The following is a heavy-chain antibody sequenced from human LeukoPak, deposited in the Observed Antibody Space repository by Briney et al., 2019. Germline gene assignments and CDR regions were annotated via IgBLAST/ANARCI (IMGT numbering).Heavy chain of an antibody. D-gene: IGHD3-22*01. J-gene: IGHJ4*02. Sequence: SVKVSCKASGGTFSSYAISWVRQAPGQGLEWMGGIIPIFGTANYAQKFQGRVTITADESTSTAYMELSSLRSEDTAVYYCASTTYYYDGSGYYPQFDYWGQGTLVTVSS. CDR3: ASTTYYYDGSGYYPQFDY. V-gene: IGHV1-69*13. CDR2: IIPIFGTA. CDR1: GGTFSSYA.